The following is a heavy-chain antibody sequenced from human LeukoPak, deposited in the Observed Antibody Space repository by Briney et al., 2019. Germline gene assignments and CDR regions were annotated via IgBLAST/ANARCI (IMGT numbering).Heavy chain of an antibody. CDR3: AKSRRSGWSSFDY. Sequence: GGSLRLSCAASGFTFSSHAISWVRQAPGKGLEWVSGISGSGGSTYYADSVKGRFTISRDNSKNTLYLQMNSLTVEDTAVYYCAKSRRSGWSSFDYWGQGTLATVSS. J-gene: IGHJ4*02. V-gene: IGHV3-23*01. CDR1: GFTFSSHA. CDR2: ISGSGGST. D-gene: IGHD6-19*01.